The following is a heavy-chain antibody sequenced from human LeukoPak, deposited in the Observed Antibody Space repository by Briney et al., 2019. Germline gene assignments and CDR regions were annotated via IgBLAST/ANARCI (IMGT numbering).Heavy chain of an antibody. D-gene: IGHD2-15*01. V-gene: IGHV3-7*04. CDR2: MNQDGSEK. CDR3: ARHYCSGGSCYSDRPIDY. J-gene: IGHJ4*02. CDR1: GFTFSKYW. Sequence: GGSLRLSCAASGFTFSKYWMSWVRQAPGKGLEWVASMNQDGSEKYYVDSVKGRFTISRDNAKNSLYLQMNSLRAEDTAVYYCARHYCSGGSCYSDRPIDYWGQGTLVTVSS.